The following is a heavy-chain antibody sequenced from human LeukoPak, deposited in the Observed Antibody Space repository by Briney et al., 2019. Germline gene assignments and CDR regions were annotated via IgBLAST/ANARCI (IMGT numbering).Heavy chain of an antibody. J-gene: IGHJ4*02. V-gene: IGHV3-30*18. Sequence: PGGSLRLSCAASGFTVSSNYMSWVRQAPGKGLEWVAVISYAGSNKYYADSVKGRFTISRDNSKNTLYLQMNSLRDEDTAVYYCAKGYDGTLDYWGQGTLVTVSS. CDR1: GFTVSSNY. CDR3: AKGYDGTLDY. CDR2: ISYAGSNK. D-gene: IGHD3-16*01.